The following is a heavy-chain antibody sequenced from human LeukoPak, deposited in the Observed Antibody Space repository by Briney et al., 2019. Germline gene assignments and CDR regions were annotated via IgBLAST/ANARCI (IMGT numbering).Heavy chain of an antibody. D-gene: IGHD6-13*01. CDR2: ISHSGNT. J-gene: IGHJ4*02. V-gene: IGHV4-38-2*02. CDR3: AREGDWYSRSWNPFDF. CDR1: VDSTTSSYY. Sequence: SETLSLTCSVSVDSTTSSYYWGWIRQTPGTGLEWIGTISHSGNTYYNPSLKSRVTISVDTPKNHFSLNLSAVTAADTAVYYCAREGDWYSRSWNPFDFWGQGTLVTVSS.